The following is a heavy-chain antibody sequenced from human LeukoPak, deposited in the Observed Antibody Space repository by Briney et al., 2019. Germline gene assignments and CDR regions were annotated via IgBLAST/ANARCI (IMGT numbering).Heavy chain of an antibody. CDR2: IIPIFGTA. D-gene: IGHD3-22*01. V-gene: IGHV1-69*05. CDR3: ATDSSGYSPKEYYYYYYMYV. Sequence: SSVKVSCKASGGTFSSYAISWVRQAPGQGLEWMGGIIPIFGTANYAQKFQGRVTITTDDSTSTAYVELSSLRSEDTAVYYCATDSSGYSPKEYYYYYYMYVWGKGTTVTVSS. J-gene: IGHJ6*03. CDR1: GGTFSSYA.